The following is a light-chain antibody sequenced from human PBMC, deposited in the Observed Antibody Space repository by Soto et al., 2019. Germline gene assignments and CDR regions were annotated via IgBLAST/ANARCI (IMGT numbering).Light chain of an antibody. CDR2: GAS. J-gene: IGKJ4*01. CDR1: QSVGSSY. Sequence: EIVLTQSPGTLSLSPGERATLSCRASQSVGSSYLAWYQQKIGQAPRLLIDGASNRATGIPDRFSGSGAGTDFTLTISRLEPEDFAVYYCQQYGSSSLTFGGGTKVEIK. V-gene: IGKV3-20*01. CDR3: QQYGSSSLT.